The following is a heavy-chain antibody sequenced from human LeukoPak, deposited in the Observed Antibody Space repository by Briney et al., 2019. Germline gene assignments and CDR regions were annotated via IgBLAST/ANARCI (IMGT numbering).Heavy chain of an antibody. D-gene: IGHD3-10*02. CDR2: ISSSSSTI. Sequence: GGSLRLSCAASGFTFSSYSMNWVRQAPGKGLEWVSYISSSSSTIYYADSVKGRFTISRDNAKNSLYLQMNSLRAEDTAVYYCARVPRGMFYYYMDVWGKGTTVTVSS. CDR3: ARVPRGMFYYYMDV. V-gene: IGHV3-48*04. J-gene: IGHJ6*03. CDR1: GFTFSSYS.